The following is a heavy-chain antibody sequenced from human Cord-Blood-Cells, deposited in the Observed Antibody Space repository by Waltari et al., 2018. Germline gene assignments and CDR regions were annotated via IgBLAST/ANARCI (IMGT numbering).Heavy chain of an antibody. CDR3: ARAFVLSNSSFDY. CDR1: GDSVPTHTPA. D-gene: IGHD6-6*01. CDR2: TYYRSKWYN. V-gene: IGHV6-1*01. Sequence: QVQLQQSGPGLVQPSQTLSLTCAIPGDSVPTHTPAWTWVRHFPSRGLEWLGRTYYRSKWYNDYAVSVKSRITINPDTSKNQFSLQLNSVTPEDTAVYYCARAFVLSNSSFDYWGQGTLVTVSS. J-gene: IGHJ4*02.